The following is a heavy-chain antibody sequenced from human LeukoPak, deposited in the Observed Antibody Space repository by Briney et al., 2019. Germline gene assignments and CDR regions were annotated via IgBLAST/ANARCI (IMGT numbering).Heavy chain of an antibody. CDR2: MNPNSGNT. Sequence: ASVKVSCKASGYTFTGYYMHWVRQAPGQGLEWMGWMNPNSGNTGYAQKFQGRVTITRNTSISTAYMELSSLRSEDTAVYYCARGLGGYNNLGVDYWGQGTLVTVSS. J-gene: IGHJ4*02. CDR1: GYTFTGYY. CDR3: ARGLGGYNNLGVDY. V-gene: IGHV1-8*03. D-gene: IGHD5-24*01.